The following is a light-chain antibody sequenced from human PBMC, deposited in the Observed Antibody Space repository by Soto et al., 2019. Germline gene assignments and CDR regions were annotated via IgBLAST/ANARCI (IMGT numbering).Light chain of an antibody. J-gene: IGLJ3*02. CDR3: ATWDDTLNVWM. V-gene: IGLV1-44*01. CDR2: YNN. CDR1: SSNIGSNT. Sequence: QSVLTQTPSASGTPGQRLTISCSGSSSNIGSNTVNWYQQLPSTAPKLLIYYNNQRPSGVPDRFSGSKSGTSASLAISGVQSEDEADYYCATWDDTLNVWMFGGGTKLTVL.